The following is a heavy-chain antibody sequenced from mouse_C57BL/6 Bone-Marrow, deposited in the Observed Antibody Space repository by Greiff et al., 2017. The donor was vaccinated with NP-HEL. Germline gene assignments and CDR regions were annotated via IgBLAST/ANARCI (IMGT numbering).Heavy chain of an antibody. V-gene: IGHV14-4*01. D-gene: IGHD1-1*02. Sequence: DVQLQESGAELVRPGASVKLSCTASGFNIKDDYMHWVKQRPEQGLEWIGWIDPENGDTEYASKFQGKATITADTSSNTAYLQLSSLTSEDTAVYYCTTGYGLYAMDYWGQGTSVTVSS. CDR2: IDPENGDT. CDR1: GFNIKDDY. J-gene: IGHJ4*01. CDR3: TTGYGLYAMDY.